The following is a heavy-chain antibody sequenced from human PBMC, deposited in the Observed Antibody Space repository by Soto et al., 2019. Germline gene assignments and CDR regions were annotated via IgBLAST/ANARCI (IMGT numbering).Heavy chain of an antibody. D-gene: IGHD2-2*02. Sequence: SETLSLTCTVSGDSTSYYYWSWIRVAPGKGLEWIGSVYHSGSTNYNPSLKSRVTILRDSSKAQFSLKLNSATAADTAVYYCAIGYMDWFDPWGQGTLVTVPS. CDR3: AIGYMDWFDP. V-gene: IGHV4-59*08. CDR2: VYHSGST. CDR1: GDSTSYYY. J-gene: IGHJ5*02.